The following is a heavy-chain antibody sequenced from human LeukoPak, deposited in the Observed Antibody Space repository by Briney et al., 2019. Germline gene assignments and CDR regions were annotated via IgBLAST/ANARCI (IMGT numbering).Heavy chain of an antibody. CDR2: IYYSGST. Sequence: SETLSLTCTVSGGSISSYYWSWIRQPPGKGLEWIGYIYYSGSTNYNPSLKSRVTISVDTSKNQFSLKLSSVTAADTAVYYCARDWNAGSGWFLWFDPWGQGTLVTVSS. CDR3: ARDWNAGSGWFLWFDP. J-gene: IGHJ5*02. V-gene: IGHV4-59*01. D-gene: IGHD6-19*01. CDR1: GGSISSYY.